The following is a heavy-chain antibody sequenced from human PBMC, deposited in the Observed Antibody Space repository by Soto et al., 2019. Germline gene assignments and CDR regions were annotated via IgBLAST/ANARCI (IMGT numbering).Heavy chain of an antibody. CDR2: ISWNSGTI. Sequence: EVQLVESGGGLVQPGRSLRLSCAASGFTFDDYALHWVRQAPGKGLEWVSGISWNSGTIGYADSVKGRFTISRDNAKNSLYMQMNSLRPEDTALYYCAKDIEVGVVAIFQGAFDIWGQGTLVTVSS. J-gene: IGHJ3*02. CDR3: AKDIEVGVVAIFQGAFDI. V-gene: IGHV3-9*01. CDR1: GFTFDDYA. D-gene: IGHD3-3*01.